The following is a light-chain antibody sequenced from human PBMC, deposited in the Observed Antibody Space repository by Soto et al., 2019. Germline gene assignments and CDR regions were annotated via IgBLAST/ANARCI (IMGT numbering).Light chain of an antibody. J-gene: IGLJ2*01. CDR1: NIGSKS. CDR3: QVWDSSSDHVV. V-gene: IGLV3-21*02. Sequence: SYALTQPPSVSGAPGQTARITCGGNNIGSKSVHWYQQKPGQAPVLVVYDDSDRPSWIPERFSGSNSGNTATLTISRVEAGDEADYYCQVWDSSSDHVVFGGGTKLTVL. CDR2: DDS.